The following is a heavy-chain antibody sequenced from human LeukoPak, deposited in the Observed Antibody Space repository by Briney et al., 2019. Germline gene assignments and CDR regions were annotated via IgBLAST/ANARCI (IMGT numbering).Heavy chain of an antibody. CDR3: ARGDTVLDY. Sequence: GRSLRLSCAASGFTFRSYGMHWVRQAPGKGLEWVAIISYDGSNEYHADSVKGRFTISRDNSKNTMYLQMNSLRAEDTAVYYCARGDTVLDYWGQGTLATVSS. D-gene: IGHD4-17*01. V-gene: IGHV3-30*03. J-gene: IGHJ4*02. CDR1: GFTFRSYG. CDR2: ISYDGSNE.